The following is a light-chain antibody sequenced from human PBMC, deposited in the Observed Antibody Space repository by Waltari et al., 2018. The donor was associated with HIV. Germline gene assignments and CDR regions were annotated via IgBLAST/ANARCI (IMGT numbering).Light chain of an antibody. V-gene: IGLV1-44*01. CDR1: RSNIGSNT. CDR3: AAWDDSLIGPV. CDR2: SNN. J-gene: IGLJ3*02. Sequence: QSVLTQPPSASGTPGQRVTISCSGSRSNIGSNTVNWYQQLPGTAPKLRIYSNNQRPSGVPDRLSGSKSGTSASLAISGLQSEDEANYYCAAWDDSLIGPVFGGGTKLTVL.